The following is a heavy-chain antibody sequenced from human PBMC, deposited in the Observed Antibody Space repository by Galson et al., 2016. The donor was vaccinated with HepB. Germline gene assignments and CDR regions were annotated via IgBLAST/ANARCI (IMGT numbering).Heavy chain of an antibody. V-gene: IGHV1-18*01. J-gene: IGHJ3*02. Sequence: SVKVSCKASGYTFASYGISWVRQAPGQGLEWMGWISGYNGNTNYAQKLQGRVTMTTDTSTSTAYMELRSLRSDDTAVYYCARLAHSSADDASDIWGQGTMVTVSS. CDR2: ISGYNGNT. D-gene: IGHD6-25*01. CDR1: GYTFASYG. CDR3: ARLAHSSADDASDI.